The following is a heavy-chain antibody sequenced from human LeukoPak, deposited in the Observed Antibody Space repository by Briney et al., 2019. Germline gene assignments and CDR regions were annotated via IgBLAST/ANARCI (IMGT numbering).Heavy chain of an antibody. CDR2: INHSGST. CDR3: ARDVDTAMVEKNYYCGMDV. CDR1: GGSFIGYY. D-gene: IGHD5-18*01. J-gene: IGHJ6*04. Sequence: KPSETLSLTCAVYGGSFIGYYWSWIRQPPGKGLEWIGEINHSGSTNYNPSLKSRVTISVDTSKNQFSLNLSSVTAADTAVYYCARDVDTAMVEKNYYCGMDVWGKGTTVTVSS. V-gene: IGHV4-34*01.